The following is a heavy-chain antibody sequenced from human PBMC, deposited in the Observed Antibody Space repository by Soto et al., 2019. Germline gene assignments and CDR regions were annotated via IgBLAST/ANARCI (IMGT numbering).Heavy chain of an antibody. J-gene: IGHJ4*02. D-gene: IGHD2-15*01. Sequence: PSETLSLTWPLSGDSISSSSYYSGWIRRPPGKGLSWIASIYYDGSTYYNSSLKSRVTVSRDTSKNHFSLRLTSMTAADTAVYYCATVLVGATRHPDSDSWGQGTLVTVSS. CDR3: ATVLVGATRHPDSDS. CDR1: GDSISSSSYY. V-gene: IGHV4-39*02. CDR2: IYYDGST.